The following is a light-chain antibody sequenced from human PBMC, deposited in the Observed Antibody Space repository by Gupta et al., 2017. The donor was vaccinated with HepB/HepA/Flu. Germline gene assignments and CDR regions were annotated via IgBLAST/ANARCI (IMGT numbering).Light chain of an antibody. CDR2: AAS. CDR3: QQANRFPLT. V-gene: IGKV1-12*01. Sequence: DIQLTQSPSSVAASVGDRVPITCRASQDINTYLAWYQQKPGKAPKLLIYAASSLQSGVPSRFSGRGSGTDFTLSISSLQPGDLATYYCQQANRFPLTFGGGTKVEIK. J-gene: IGKJ4*01. CDR1: QDINTY.